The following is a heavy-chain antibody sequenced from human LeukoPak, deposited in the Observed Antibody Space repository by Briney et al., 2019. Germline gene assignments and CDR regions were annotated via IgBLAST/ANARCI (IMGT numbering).Heavy chain of an antibody. J-gene: IGHJ5*02. V-gene: IGHV1-46*01. CDR2: LNPSSGST. CDR3: ARDEATGWFDP. D-gene: IGHD5-24*01. CDR1: GYTFTNYY. Sequence: ASVTVSCKASGYTFTNYYMHWVRQAPGQGLEWMGILNPSSGSTAYAQKFQGRVTMTRDTSTSTVYMELSSLRSEDTAVYYCARDEATGWFDPWGQGTLVIVCS.